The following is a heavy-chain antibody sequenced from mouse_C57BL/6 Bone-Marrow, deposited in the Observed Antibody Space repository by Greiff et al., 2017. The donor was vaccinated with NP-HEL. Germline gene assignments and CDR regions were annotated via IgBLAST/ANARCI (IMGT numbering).Heavy chain of an antibody. V-gene: IGHV1-64*01. J-gene: IGHJ2*01. D-gene: IGHD1-1*01. CDR3: ARGGYYYGSKYFDY. Sequence: QVQLQQSGAELVKPGASVKLSCKASGYTFTSYWMHWVKQRPGQGLEWIGMIHPNSGSTNYNEKFKSKATLTVDKSSSTAYMQLSSLTSEDSAVYYCARGGYYYGSKYFDYWGQGTTLTVSS. CDR1: GYTFTSYW. CDR2: IHPNSGST.